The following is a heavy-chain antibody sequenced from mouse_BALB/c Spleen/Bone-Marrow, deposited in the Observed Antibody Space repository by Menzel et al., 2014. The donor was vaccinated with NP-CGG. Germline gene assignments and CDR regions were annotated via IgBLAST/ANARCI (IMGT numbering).Heavy chain of an antibody. CDR1: GYTFTSYW. CDR3: ARRDYGIRENYYAMDY. Sequence: VQLQQSGAELARPGASVKLSCKASGYTFTSYWMQRVKQRPGQGLEWIGAIYPGDGDTRYTQKFKGKATLTADKSYSTAYMQLSSLASEDSAVYYCARRDYGIRENYYAMDYWGQGTSITASP. V-gene: IGHV1-87*01. J-gene: IGHJ4*01. D-gene: IGHD1-2*01. CDR2: IYPGDGDT.